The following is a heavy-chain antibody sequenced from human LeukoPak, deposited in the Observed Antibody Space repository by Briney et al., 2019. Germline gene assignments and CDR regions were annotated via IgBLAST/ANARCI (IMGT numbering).Heavy chain of an antibody. D-gene: IGHD7-27*01. Sequence: GASVTVSCKASDYTFASYGINWVRQAPGQGLEWMGWISAYNGDTNYAQKLQGRVTMTTDTSTSTAYMELRSLRSDDTAVYYCARESNWAYYFDYWGQGTLVTVSS. J-gene: IGHJ4*02. CDR2: ISAYNGDT. CDR1: DYTFASYG. V-gene: IGHV1-18*01. CDR3: ARESNWAYYFDY.